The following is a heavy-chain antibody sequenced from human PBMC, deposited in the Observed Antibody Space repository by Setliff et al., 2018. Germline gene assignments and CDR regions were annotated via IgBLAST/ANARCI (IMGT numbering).Heavy chain of an antibody. CDR1: GGSISSGDYY. CDR3: AREQWLDPPGYYYMGV. J-gene: IGHJ6*03. D-gene: IGHD6-19*01. CDR2: IYYSGST. Sequence: SETLSLTCTVSGGSISSGDYYWSWIRQPPGKGLEWIGYIYYSGSTYYNPSLKSRVTMSIDTSKNQFSLKLNSVTAADMAVYYCAREQWLDPPGYYYMGVWAKGTTVTAP. V-gene: IGHV4-30-4*08.